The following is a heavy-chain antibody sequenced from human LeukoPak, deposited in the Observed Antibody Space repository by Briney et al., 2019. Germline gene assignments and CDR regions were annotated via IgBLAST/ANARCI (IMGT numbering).Heavy chain of an antibody. D-gene: IGHD1-26*01. J-gene: IGHJ4*02. CDR3: AKATGSYPSNPFDY. Sequence: GGSLRLSCAASGFTFSKYALSWVRQAPGKGLEWVSTIGAAGGTYYADSVRGRFTISRDISKSTLFLQMNSLRVEDTAVYYCAKATGSYPSNPFDYWGQGTLVTVSS. CDR1: GFTFSKYA. V-gene: IGHV3-23*01. CDR2: IGAAGGT.